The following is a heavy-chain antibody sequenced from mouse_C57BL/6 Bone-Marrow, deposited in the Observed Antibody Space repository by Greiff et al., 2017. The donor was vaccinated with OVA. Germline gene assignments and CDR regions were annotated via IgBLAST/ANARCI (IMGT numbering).Heavy chain of an antibody. CDR1: GYTFTSYW. V-gene: IGHV1-59*01. J-gene: IGHJ1*03. Sequence: QVQLQQPGAELVRPGTSVKLSCKASGYTFTSYWMHWVKQRPGQGLEWIGVIDPSDSYTNYNQKFKGKATLTVDTSSSTAYMQLSSLTSEDSAVYYCARWPTRRYFGVWGTGTTVTVSS. CDR2: IDPSDSYT. CDR3: ARWPTRRYFGV.